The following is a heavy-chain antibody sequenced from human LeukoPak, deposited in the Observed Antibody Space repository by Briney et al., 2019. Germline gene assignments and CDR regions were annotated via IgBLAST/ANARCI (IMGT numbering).Heavy chain of an antibody. V-gene: IGHV4-61*01. D-gene: IGHD3-10*01. CDR1: GGSVSSGSYY. CDR2: IYYSGST. Sequence: SETLSLTCTVSGGSVSSGSYYWSWIRQPPGKGLEWIGYIYYSGSTNYNPSLKSRVTISVDTSKNQFSLKLSSVTAADTAVYYCARNHYGSGSPLDYWGQGTLVTVSS. J-gene: IGHJ4*02. CDR3: ARNHYGSGSPLDY.